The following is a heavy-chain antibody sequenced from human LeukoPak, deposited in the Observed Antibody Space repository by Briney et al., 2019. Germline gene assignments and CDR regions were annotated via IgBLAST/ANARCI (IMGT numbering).Heavy chain of an antibody. Sequence: GGSLRLSCAASGFTFSSYAMSWVRQAPGKGLEWVSTFSGSGGSTHYADSVKGRFTISRDNSKNTLYLQMNSLRAEDTAVYYCARDRYDSSGYPFDYWGQGTLVTVSS. CDR2: FSGSGGST. CDR1: GFTFSSYA. D-gene: IGHD3-22*01. CDR3: ARDRYDSSGYPFDY. V-gene: IGHV3-23*01. J-gene: IGHJ4*02.